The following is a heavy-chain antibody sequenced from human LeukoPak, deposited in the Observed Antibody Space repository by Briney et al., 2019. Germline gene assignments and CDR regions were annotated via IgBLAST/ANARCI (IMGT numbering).Heavy chain of an antibody. CDR3: ARGSIYGSGSYPVY. CDR2: INPNSGGT. J-gene: IGHJ4*02. D-gene: IGHD3-10*01. CDR1: GYTFTGHY. Sequence: ASVKVSCKASGYTFTGHYMHWVRQAPGQGLEWMGWINPNSGGTNYAQKFQGRVTMTRDTSISTAYMELSRLRSDDTAVYYCARGSIYGSGSYPVYWGQGTLVTVSS. V-gene: IGHV1-2*02.